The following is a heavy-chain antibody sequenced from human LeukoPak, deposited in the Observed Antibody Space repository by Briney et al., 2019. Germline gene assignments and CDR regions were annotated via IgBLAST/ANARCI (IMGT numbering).Heavy chain of an antibody. Sequence: KSGGSLRLSCAASGFTFSSYSMNWVRQAPGKGLEWVSSISSSSSYIYYADSVKGRLTISRDNAKNSLYLQMNSLRAEDTAVYYCARGKGRLGAPERGSFDYWGQGTLVTVSS. CDR2: ISSSSSYI. CDR3: ARGKGRLGAPERGSFDY. J-gene: IGHJ4*02. D-gene: IGHD1-26*01. CDR1: GFTFSSYS. V-gene: IGHV3-21*01.